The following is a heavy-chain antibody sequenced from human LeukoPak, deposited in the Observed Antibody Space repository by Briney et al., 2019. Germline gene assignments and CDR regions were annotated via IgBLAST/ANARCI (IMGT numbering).Heavy chain of an antibody. J-gene: IGHJ4*02. CDR1: GFTLSSYG. D-gene: IGHD3-10*01. CDR3: VKVSSNYYGSGSYQTLDY. CDR2: IWYDGSYK. V-gene: IGHV3-33*03. Sequence: GGSLRLSCAASGFTLSSYGMHWVRQAPGKGLEWVAVIWYDGSYKYYADSVKGRFIITRDNSKNTLYLQMNSLRAEDTAVYYCVKVSSNYYGSGSYQTLDYWGQGTLVTVSS.